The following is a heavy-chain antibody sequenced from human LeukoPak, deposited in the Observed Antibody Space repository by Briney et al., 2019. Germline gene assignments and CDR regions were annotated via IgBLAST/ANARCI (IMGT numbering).Heavy chain of an antibody. Sequence: PGGSLRLSCAASGFTFSSYSMNWVREAPGKGLEWVSSISSSSSYIYYADSVKGRFTISRDNAKNSLYLQTNSMRAEDTAVYYCARNYDFWSGPTPGYYYYYYMDVWGKGTTVTVSS. J-gene: IGHJ6*03. CDR2: ISSSSSYI. CDR3: ARNYDFWSGPTPGYYYYYYMDV. CDR1: GFTFSSYS. D-gene: IGHD3-3*01. V-gene: IGHV3-21*01.